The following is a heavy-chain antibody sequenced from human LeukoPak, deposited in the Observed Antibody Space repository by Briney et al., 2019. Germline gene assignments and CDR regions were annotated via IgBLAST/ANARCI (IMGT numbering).Heavy chain of an antibody. CDR2: ISSSGSTI. J-gene: IGHJ4*02. D-gene: IGHD3-22*01. CDR3: VRDPDSLDY. Sequence: PGGSLRLSCAASGFTFSSYEMNWVRQAPGKGLEWVSYISSSGSTIYYADSVKGRFTISRDNAYNSLYLQMNSLRVEDTAVYYCVRDPDSLDYWGQGALVTVSS. CDR1: GFTFSSYE. V-gene: IGHV3-48*03.